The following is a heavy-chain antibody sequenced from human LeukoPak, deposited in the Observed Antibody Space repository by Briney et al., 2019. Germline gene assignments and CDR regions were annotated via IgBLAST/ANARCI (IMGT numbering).Heavy chain of an antibody. V-gene: IGHV3-21*01. J-gene: IGHJ6*03. CDR2: ISSSSSYI. Sequence: IPGGSLRLSCAASGFTFSSYSMNWVRQAPGKGLEWVSSISSSSSYIYYADSVKGRFTISRDNAKNSLYLQMNSLRAEDTAVYYCARDPRDFLYYMDVWGKGTTVTVSS. CDR1: GFTFSSYS. CDR3: ARDPRDFLYYMDV. D-gene: IGHD5-24*01.